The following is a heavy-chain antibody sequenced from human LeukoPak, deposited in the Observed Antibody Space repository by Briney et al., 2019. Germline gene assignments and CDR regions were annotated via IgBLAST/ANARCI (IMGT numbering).Heavy chain of an antibody. J-gene: IGHJ4*02. CDR2: ISDRWT. Sequence: PGGSLRLSCAASEFTLSTYAMNWVRQAPGKGLEWVSTISDRWTNYADSVKGRFTISRDNSKSTLYLQMNSLRAEDTAVYYCANGPLITMIVAPLGYWGQGTLVTVSS. V-gene: IGHV3-23*01. D-gene: IGHD3-22*01. CDR3: ANGPLITMIVAPLGY. CDR1: EFTLSTYA.